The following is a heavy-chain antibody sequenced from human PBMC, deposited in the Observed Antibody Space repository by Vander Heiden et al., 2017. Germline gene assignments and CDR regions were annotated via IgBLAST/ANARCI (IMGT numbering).Heavy chain of an antibody. CDR1: GFAFSSYA. Sequence: EVQLLESGGGLVQPGGSLRLSCAASGFAFSSYAMSWVRQAPGKGLEWVSAISGSGGSTYYADSVKGRFTISRDNSKNTLYLQMNSLRAEDTAVYYCAKGVRIVVVIQPFDYWGQGTLVTVSS. V-gene: IGHV3-23*01. D-gene: IGHD3-22*01. CDR2: ISGSGGST. CDR3: AKGVRIVVVIQPFDY. J-gene: IGHJ4*02.